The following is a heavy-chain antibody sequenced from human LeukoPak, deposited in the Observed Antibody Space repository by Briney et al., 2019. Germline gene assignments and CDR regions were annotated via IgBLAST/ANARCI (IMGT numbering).Heavy chain of an antibody. Sequence: ASVKVSCKASGYTVTSYAMHWVRQAPGQGLEWMGWITPSGGTNYPQKFQGRVAITRDTSITTAYMDLSRLTSDDTAVYYCARDRYGDGFAHFDYWGQGALVTVSS. D-gene: IGHD5-24*01. V-gene: IGHV1-2*02. CDR1: GYTVTSYA. J-gene: IGHJ4*02. CDR3: ARDRYGDGFAHFDY. CDR2: ITPSGGT.